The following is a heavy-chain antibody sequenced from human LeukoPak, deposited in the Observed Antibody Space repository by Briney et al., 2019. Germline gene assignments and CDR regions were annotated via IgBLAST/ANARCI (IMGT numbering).Heavy chain of an antibody. CDR3: ARETATVTGDNWFDP. D-gene: IGHD4-17*01. CDR1: GGSISSYY. V-gene: IGHV4-59*01. Sequence: SETLSLTCTVSGGSISSYYWSWIRQPPGKGLEWIGYIYYSGSTNYNPSLKSRVTISIDTSKNKFSLKLSSVTAADTAVYYCARETATVTGDNWFDPWGQGTLVTVSS. J-gene: IGHJ5*02. CDR2: IYYSGST.